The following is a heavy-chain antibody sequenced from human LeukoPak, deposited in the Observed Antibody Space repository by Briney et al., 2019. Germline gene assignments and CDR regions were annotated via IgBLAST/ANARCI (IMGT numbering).Heavy chain of an antibody. D-gene: IGHD3-3*01. CDR2: IYPGDSDV. CDR3: AKAAEAFGVVTVGLYCFDS. CDR1: GYNFPSHW. V-gene: IGHV5-51*01. J-gene: IGHJ4*02. Sequence: GESLKISCQTSGYNFPSHWIAWVRQIPGKGLERMGIIYPGDSDVRYNPSFQGQVTISVDKTVKTAYLQWSSLRASDTARYYCAKAAEAFGVVTVGLYCFDSWGQGTLVTVSS.